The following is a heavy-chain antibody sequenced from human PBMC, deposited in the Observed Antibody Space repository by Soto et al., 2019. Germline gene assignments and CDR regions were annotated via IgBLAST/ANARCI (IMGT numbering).Heavy chain of an antibody. D-gene: IGHD2-15*01. CDR3: ARGRGDLGYCSGGSCYSGWFDP. Sequence: SETLSLTCTVSGGSISSYYWSWIRQPPGKGLEWIGYIYYSGSTNYNPSLKSRVTISVDTSKNQFSLKLSSVTAADTAVYYCARGRGDLGYCSGGSCYSGWFDPWGQGTLVTVSS. CDR1: GGSISSYY. J-gene: IGHJ5*02. CDR2: IYYSGST. V-gene: IGHV4-59*01.